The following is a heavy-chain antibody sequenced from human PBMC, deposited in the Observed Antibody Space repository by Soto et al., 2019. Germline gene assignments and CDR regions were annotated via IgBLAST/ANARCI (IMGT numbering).Heavy chain of an antibody. CDR3: AKDISFDTSAYNY. V-gene: IGHV3-23*01. D-gene: IGHD3-22*01. J-gene: IGHJ4*02. Sequence: EVQLLESGGGLVQPGGSLRLSCTASGFTFSTYGMSWVRQAPGKGLEWVSSLSGDGTTTYYLDAVKGRFTISRDNSKNTLSLQMNSLRTDDTAVYYCAKDISFDTSAYNYWGQGILVTVSS. CDR1: GFTFSTYG. CDR2: LSGDGTTT.